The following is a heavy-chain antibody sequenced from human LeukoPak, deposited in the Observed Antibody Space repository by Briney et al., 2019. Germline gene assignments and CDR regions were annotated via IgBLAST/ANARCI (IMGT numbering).Heavy chain of an antibody. V-gene: IGHV3-30*04. Sequence: GGSLRLSCAASGFTFSSYAMHWVRQAPGKGLEWVAVISYDGSNKYYADSVKGRFTISRDNSKNTLYLQMNSLRAEDTAVYYCARANHQDYWGQGTLVTVSS. CDR1: GFTFSSYA. J-gene: IGHJ4*02. D-gene: IGHD1-14*01. CDR3: ARANHQDY. CDR2: ISYDGSNK.